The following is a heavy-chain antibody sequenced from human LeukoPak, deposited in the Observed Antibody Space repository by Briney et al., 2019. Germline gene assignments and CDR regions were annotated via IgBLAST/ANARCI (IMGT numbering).Heavy chain of an antibody. Sequence: PGGSLRLSCAASGFTFSDYYMSWIRQAPGKGLEWVSYISSSGSTIYYADSVKGRFTISRDNAKNSLYLQMNSLRAEDTAVHYCARDSGSYLYYFDYWGQGTLVTVSS. CDR2: ISSSGSTI. J-gene: IGHJ4*02. D-gene: IGHD1-26*01. CDR1: GFTFSDYY. V-gene: IGHV3-11*01. CDR3: ARDSGSYLYYFDY.